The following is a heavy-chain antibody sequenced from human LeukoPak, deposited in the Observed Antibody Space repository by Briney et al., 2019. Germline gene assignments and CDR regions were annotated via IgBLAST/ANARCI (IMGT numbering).Heavy chain of an antibody. D-gene: IGHD3-9*01. V-gene: IGHV1-2*02. J-gene: IGHJ6*02. CDR3: ARDPNFDWLLYASYYYYGMDV. CDR1: GYTFTGYY. CDR2: INPNSGGT. Sequence: GASVKVSCKASGYTFTGYYMHWVRQAPGQGLEWMGWINPNSGGTNYAQKFQGRVTMTRDTSISTAYMELSRLRSDDTAVYYCARDPNFDWLLYASYYYYGMDVWGQGTTVTVSS.